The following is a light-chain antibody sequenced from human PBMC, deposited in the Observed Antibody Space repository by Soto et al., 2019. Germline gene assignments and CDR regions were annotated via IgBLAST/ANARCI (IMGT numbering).Light chain of an antibody. J-gene: IGKJ1*01. V-gene: IGKV1-8*01. CDR2: AAS. Sequence: FSASTGDRVTITCRASQGISSYLAWYQQKPGKAPKLLIYAASTLQSGVPSRFSGSGSGTDFTLTISCLQSEDFATYYCQQYYSYPWTFGQGTKVDIK. CDR3: QQYYSYPWT. CDR1: QGISSY.